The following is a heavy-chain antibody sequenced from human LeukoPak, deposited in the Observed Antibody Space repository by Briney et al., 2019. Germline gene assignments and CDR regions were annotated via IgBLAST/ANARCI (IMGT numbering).Heavy chain of an antibody. CDR3: AREGFTARGVIIPQYYYGMDV. CDR1: GYTFTSYG. Sequence: ASVKVSCKASGYTFTSYGISWVRQAPGQGLEWMGWISAYSGNTNYAQKLQGRVTMTTDTSTSTAYMELRSLRSDDTAVYYCAREGFTARGVIIPQYYYGMDVWGQGTTVTVSS. D-gene: IGHD3-10*01. CDR2: ISAYSGNT. V-gene: IGHV1-18*01. J-gene: IGHJ6*02.